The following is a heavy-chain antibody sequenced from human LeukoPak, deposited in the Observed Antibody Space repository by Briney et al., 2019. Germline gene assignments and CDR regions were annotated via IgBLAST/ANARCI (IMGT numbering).Heavy chain of an antibody. D-gene: IGHD3-16*01. CDR3: AKIVWNTYVYFDY. Sequence: GGSLRLSCAASGFAFSSYGISWVRQAPGKGLEWASHINAGGSSTYYTGSVKGRFTISRDNSKNTVYLQMNSLRAEDTALYYCAKIVWNTYVYFDYWGQGTLVTVSS. CDR2: INAGGSST. J-gene: IGHJ4*02. CDR1: GFAFSSYG. V-gene: IGHV3-23*01.